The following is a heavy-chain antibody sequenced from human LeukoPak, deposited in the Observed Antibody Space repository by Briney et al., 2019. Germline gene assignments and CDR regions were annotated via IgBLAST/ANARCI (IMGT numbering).Heavy chain of an antibody. D-gene: IGHD6-13*01. CDR1: GYTFTGYY. V-gene: IGHV1-2*02. CDR3: ARGIAAGGNYYYYGRDV. J-gene: IGHJ6*02. Sequence: ASVKVSCKASGYTFTGYYMHWVRQAPGQGLEWMGWINPNSGGTNYAQKFQGRVTMTRDTSISTAYMELSRLRSDDTAVYYCARGIAAGGNYYYYGRDVWGQGTRVTVSS. CDR2: INPNSGGT.